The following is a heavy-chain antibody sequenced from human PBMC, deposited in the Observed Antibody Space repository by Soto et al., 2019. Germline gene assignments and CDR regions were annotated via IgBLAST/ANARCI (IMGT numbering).Heavy chain of an antibody. CDR1: GFTFSSYA. Sequence: PGGSLRLSCAASGFTFSSYAMSWVRQAPGKGLEWVSAISGSGGSTYYADSVKGRFTISRDNSKNTLYLQMNSLRAEDTAVYYGVWIQLWFSPFDYWGQGTLVTVSS. D-gene: IGHD5-18*01. V-gene: IGHV3-23*01. CDR3: VWIQLWFSPFDY. CDR2: ISGSGGST. J-gene: IGHJ4*02.